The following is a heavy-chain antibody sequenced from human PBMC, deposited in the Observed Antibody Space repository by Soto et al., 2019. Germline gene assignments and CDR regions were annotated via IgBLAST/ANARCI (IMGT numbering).Heavy chain of an antibody. CDR2: ISAYNGNT. V-gene: IGHV1-18*01. J-gene: IGHJ4*02. Sequence: ASVKVSCKASGYTFTSYGISWVRQAPGQGLEWMGWISAYNGNTNYAQKLQGRVTMTTDTSTSTAYMELRSLRSDDTAVDYCASEGHSSSDTYLDCWGRGTLVTVSS. CDR3: ASEGHSSSDTYLDC. D-gene: IGHD6-19*01. CDR1: GYTFTSYG.